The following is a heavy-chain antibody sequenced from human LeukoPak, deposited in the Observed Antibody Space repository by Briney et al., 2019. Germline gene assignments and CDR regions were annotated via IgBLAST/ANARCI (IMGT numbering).Heavy chain of an antibody. CDR1: GLTFSNAW. J-gene: IGHJ4*02. CDR2: INSKTDGGTT. D-gene: IGHD3-10*01. CDR3: TTHYYYASGSPYN. V-gene: IGHV3-15*01. Sequence: PGGSLRLSCVVSGLTFSNAWMSWVRQTPGKGLEWVGRINSKTDGGTTDYAAAVKGRFTISRDDSKNTLYLQMNSLKTEDTAVYYCTTHYYYASGSPYNWGQRTLVTVPS.